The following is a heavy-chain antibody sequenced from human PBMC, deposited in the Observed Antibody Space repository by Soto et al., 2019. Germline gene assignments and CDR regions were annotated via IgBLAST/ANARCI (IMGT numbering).Heavy chain of an antibody. J-gene: IGHJ4*02. V-gene: IGHV2-5*02. CDR1: GFSLSTSGVG. CDR2: IYWDDDK. D-gene: IGHD3-16*01. Sequence: QITLKESGPTLVKPTQTLTLTCTFSGFSLSTSGVGVGWIRQPPGKALEWLALIYWDDDKRYSPSLKSRLTITKDTSKNQVVLTMTILDPVYTATYYCAHWGHLSNFDYWGQGTLVTVSS. CDR3: AHWGHLSNFDY.